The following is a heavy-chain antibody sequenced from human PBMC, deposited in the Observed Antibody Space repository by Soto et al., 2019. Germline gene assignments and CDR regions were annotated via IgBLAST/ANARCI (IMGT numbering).Heavy chain of an antibody. CDR3: VKEGSGWSYLDH. V-gene: IGHV4-4*02. CDR2: IYDSGSI. CDR1: SGSISSTNW. J-gene: IGHJ4*02. D-gene: IGHD6-19*01. Sequence: QVQLQESGPGLVKPSGTLSLSCVGSSGSISSTNWWSWFRQPPGGGLEWIGAIYDSGSINYNPSLRSRDTISVDKSKNQFSLNLISVTAADTAVYFCVKEGSGWSYLDHWGQGILVTVSS.